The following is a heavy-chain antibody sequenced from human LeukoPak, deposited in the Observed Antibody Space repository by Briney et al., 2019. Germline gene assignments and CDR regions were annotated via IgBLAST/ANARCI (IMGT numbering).Heavy chain of an antibody. CDR1: GFTFSNYW. J-gene: IGHJ3*02. Sequence: SGGSLRLSCAASGFTFSNYWMYWVRQIPGKGLVWVSSINRDGTTTTYADSVMGRFTVSRDNAMNTLYLQMNSLRAEDTAVYYCAKDRIAVAGHDAFDIWGQGTMVTVSS. V-gene: IGHV3-74*01. CDR2: INRDGTTT. D-gene: IGHD6-19*01. CDR3: AKDRIAVAGHDAFDI.